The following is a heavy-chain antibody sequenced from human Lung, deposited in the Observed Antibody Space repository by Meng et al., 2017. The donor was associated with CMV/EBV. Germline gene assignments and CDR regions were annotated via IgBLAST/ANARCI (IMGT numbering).Heavy chain of an antibody. CDR3: ERERRDCSMFDCNQSGMDV. CDR2: INVYNGRR. J-gene: IGHJ6*02. Sequence: ASXXVSXKASGYTXTSYSISWVRQAPGQGLEGTGWINVYNGRRDYAQKFKDRVTMSTDTSTSTAHMDLKSLRSDDAAKYYCERERRDCSMFDCNQSGMDVWXQGTXVTVSS. D-gene: IGHD2-2*01. V-gene: IGHV1-18*01. CDR1: GYTXTSYS.